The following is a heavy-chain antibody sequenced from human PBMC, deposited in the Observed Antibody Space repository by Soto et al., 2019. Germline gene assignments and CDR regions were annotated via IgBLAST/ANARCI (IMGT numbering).Heavy chain of an antibody. Sequence: NPSETLSLTCTVSGGSISISSYYWGCMRQPPGKGLEWIGSIYYSGSTYYNPSLKSRVTISVDTSKNQFSLKLSSVTAADTAVYYCARTPPHYDILTGYGYYFDYWGQGTLVTVSS. J-gene: IGHJ4*02. V-gene: IGHV4-39*01. CDR1: GGSISISSYY. D-gene: IGHD3-9*01. CDR3: ARTPPHYDILTGYGYYFDY. CDR2: IYYSGST.